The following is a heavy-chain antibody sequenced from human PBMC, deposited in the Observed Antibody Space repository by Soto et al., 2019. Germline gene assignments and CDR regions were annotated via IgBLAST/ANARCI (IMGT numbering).Heavy chain of an antibody. D-gene: IGHD6-13*01. Sequence: QVQLVQSGAEVKRPGASVKVSCKASGYTFTAYHIHWVRQAPGQGLEWMGWIDPNSGDTKYTQKFEGRVIMTRDTSSSTAYMELSSLRSDDTALFFCARGYIAATNRGWGQGTLVTVSS. CDR2: IDPNSGDT. CDR1: GYTFTAYH. CDR3: ARGYIAATNRG. J-gene: IGHJ4*02. V-gene: IGHV1-2*02.